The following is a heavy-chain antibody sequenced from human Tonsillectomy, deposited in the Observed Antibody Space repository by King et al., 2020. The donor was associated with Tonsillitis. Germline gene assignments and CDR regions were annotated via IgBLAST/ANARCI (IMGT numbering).Heavy chain of an antibody. J-gene: IGHJ3*02. CDR3: ARDLGLSGENAYDI. Sequence: QLVQSGAEVKKPGASVKVSCKASGHSFTGYYLHWFRQAPGQGPEWVGWINPAGAGIGFVQRFQGRVTLPRDTSISIAYLELSRLRADDTAMYYCARDLGLSGENAYDIWGQGTMVTVSS. CDR2: INPAGAGI. V-gene: IGHV1-2*02. CDR1: GHSFTGYY. D-gene: IGHD2-21*01.